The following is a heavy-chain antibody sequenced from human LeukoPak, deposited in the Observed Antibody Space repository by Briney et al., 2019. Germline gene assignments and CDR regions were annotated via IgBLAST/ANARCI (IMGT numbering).Heavy chain of an antibody. V-gene: IGHV3-9*01. CDR1: GFTFDDYA. Sequence: GGSLRLSCAASGFTFDDYAMPWVRQAPGKGLEWVSGISWNSGSIGYAAPVKGRFTISRDNAKNSLYLQMNSLRAEDTALYYCAKGRSTSLNYYYCGMDVWGQGTTVTVSS. J-gene: IGHJ6*02. CDR2: ISWNSGSI. D-gene: IGHD2-2*01. CDR3: AKGRSTSLNYYYCGMDV.